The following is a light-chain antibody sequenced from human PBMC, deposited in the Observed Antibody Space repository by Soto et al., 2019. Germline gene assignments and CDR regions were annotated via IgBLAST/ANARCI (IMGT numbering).Light chain of an antibody. CDR1: QSILYSPNNKNY. V-gene: IGKV4-1*01. J-gene: IGKJ2*01. CDR3: QQCNNGPYT. Sequence: DIVMTQSPDSMAVSLGERATINCKSSQSILYSPNNKNYLAWYQQKPGQPPKLLIYWASTPESGVPDRFSGSGSWKDCRLTIISLQDEDVEVSYCQQCNNGPYTFGHGTKLEIK. CDR2: WAS.